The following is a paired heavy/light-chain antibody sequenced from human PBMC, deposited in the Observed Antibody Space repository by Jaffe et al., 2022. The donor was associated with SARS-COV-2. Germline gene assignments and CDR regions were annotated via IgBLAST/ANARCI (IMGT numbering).Light chain of an antibody. Sequence: DIQMTQSPSSLSASVGDRVTITCRASQSVSTYLNWYQQKPGKAPNLLIYKTSSLQGGVPSRFSGSGSGTDFTLAINSLQPEDFATYYCQQSYKTPYTFGQGTKLEIK. CDR2: KTS. V-gene: IGKV1-39*01. CDR3: QQSYKTPYT. CDR1: QSVSTY. J-gene: IGKJ2*01.
Heavy chain of an antibody. J-gene: IGHJ4*02. D-gene: IGHD3-3*01. V-gene: IGHV3-23*01. CDR2: IGGSGGTT. CDR3: AKAMQDYDLWSGYLAIDF. Sequence: ELQLLESGGDLVQPGGSLRLSCVASGFTFTNYAMSWVRQAPGTGLEWISGIGGSGGTTYYADSVRGRFTISRDNSKNTLYLQMNILRAEDTAVYYCAKAMQDYDLWSGYLAIDFWGQGTLVTVSS. CDR1: GFTFTNYA.